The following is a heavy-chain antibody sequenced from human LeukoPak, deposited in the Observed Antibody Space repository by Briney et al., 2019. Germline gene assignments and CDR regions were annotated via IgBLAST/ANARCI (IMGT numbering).Heavy chain of an antibody. Sequence: SETPSLTCTVSGGSISSYFWSWVRQPPGMGLEWIGYVNYSGSPNYNPSLKSRVTISVDTSKNQFSLRLRSVTAADTAVYYCARVFDDYYDSSADPPLWFDPWGQGTLVTVSS. D-gene: IGHD3-22*01. CDR1: GGSISSYF. CDR3: ARVFDDYYDSSADPPLWFDP. CDR2: VNYSGSP. J-gene: IGHJ5*02. V-gene: IGHV4-59*01.